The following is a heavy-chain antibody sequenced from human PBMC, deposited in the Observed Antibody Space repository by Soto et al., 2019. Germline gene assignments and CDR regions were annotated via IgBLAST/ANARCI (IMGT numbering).Heavy chain of an antibody. CDR1: GFTFSSYG. V-gene: IGHV3-33*01. CDR3: ARWGIAAGDY. J-gene: IGHJ4*02. CDR2: IWYDGSNK. Sequence: QVQLVESGGGVVQPGRSLRLSCAASGFTFSSYGMHWVRQAPGKGLEWVAVIWYDGSNKYYADSVKGRFTISRDNSKNTLDLQLNRRRAEDTAVYCCARWGIAAGDYWGQGTLVTFSS. D-gene: IGHD6-13*01.